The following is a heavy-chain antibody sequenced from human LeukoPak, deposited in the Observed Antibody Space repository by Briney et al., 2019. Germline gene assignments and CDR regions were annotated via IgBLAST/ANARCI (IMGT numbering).Heavy chain of an antibody. CDR2: IYTSGST. CDR1: GGSISSYY. D-gene: IGHD4-17*01. CDR3: ARGRGNDYGDYVYFQH. Sequence: SETLSLTCTVSGGSISSYYWSWIRQPAGKGLEWIGRIYTSGSTNYNPSLKSRVTMSVDTSKNQFSLKLSSVTATDTAVYYCARGRGNDYGDYVYFQHWGQGTLVTVSS. J-gene: IGHJ1*01. V-gene: IGHV4-4*07.